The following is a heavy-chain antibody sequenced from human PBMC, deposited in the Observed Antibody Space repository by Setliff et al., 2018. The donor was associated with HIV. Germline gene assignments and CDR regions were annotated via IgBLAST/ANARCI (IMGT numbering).Heavy chain of an antibody. D-gene: IGHD2-21*02. CDR1: SDSISSSY. CDR3: ASAGPYCGDDCPYNWLTP. V-gene: IGHV4-59*01. J-gene: IGHJ5*02. Sequence: SETLSLTCTVSSDSISSSYWTWIRQPPGQGLEWIGYVHHSGSTKYKASLRSRVTMSVDTSKNLFSLTLRSVTAADTAVYYCASAGPYCGDDCPYNWLTPWGQGTLVTVSS. CDR2: VHHSGST.